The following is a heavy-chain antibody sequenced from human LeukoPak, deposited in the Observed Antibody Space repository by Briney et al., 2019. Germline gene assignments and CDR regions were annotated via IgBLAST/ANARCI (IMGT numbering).Heavy chain of an antibody. Sequence: SETLSLTCTVSGGSISSSSYYWGWIRQPPGKGLEWIGSIYYSGSTYYNPSLKSRVTISVDTSKNQFSLKLSSVTAADTAVYYCARGSHFGELFNDWGQGTLVTVSS. CDR1: GGSISSSSYY. CDR3: ARGSHFGELFND. D-gene: IGHD3-10*01. CDR2: IYYSGST. V-gene: IGHV4-39*01. J-gene: IGHJ4*02.